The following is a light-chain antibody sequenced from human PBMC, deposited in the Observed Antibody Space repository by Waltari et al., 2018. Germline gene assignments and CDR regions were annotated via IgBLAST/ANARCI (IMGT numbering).Light chain of an antibody. CDR1: TRDVGRYNY. J-gene: IGLJ2*01. CDR2: EVT. Sequence: QSALTQPASVSGSPGQSITISCTGTTRDVGRYNYVSWYQCHPGKAPELIIYEVTNRPSGVSDRFSGSKSGNTASLSISGLQPEDEADYYCSSYTSIKTPYGVFGGGTKVTVL. CDR3: SSYTSIKTPYGV. V-gene: IGLV2-14*01.